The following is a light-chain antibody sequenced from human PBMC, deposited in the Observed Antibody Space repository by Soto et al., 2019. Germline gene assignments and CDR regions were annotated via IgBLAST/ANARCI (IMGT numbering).Light chain of an antibody. J-gene: IGLJ1*01. Sequence: QSALTQPASVSGSPGQSITIPCTGTSSDVGSYDLGSWYQQHPGKPPPLMIYKGTKRHSGISNRLSGSKSGNTASLTISVLQAEDETDDYCCSYAGSTTYVFGTGTQLTVL. CDR1: SSDVGSYDL. CDR2: KGT. V-gene: IGLV2-23*01. CDR3: CSYAGSTTYV.